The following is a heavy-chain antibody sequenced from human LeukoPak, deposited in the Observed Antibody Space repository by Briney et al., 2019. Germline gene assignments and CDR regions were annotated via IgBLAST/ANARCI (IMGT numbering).Heavy chain of an antibody. J-gene: IGHJ3*01. CDR3: ASLSSGAAFDV. CDR1: GAHISNYY. V-gene: IGHV4-4*07. Sequence: SETLSLTCTVSGAHISNYYWTWVRQSAVQGLEWIGRLHARESTIYNPSLKSRLTMSIDTSKDQLSLTLTSVTAADSAVYYCASLSSGAAFDVWGQGTVVTVSS. CDR2: LHAREST. D-gene: IGHD3-22*01.